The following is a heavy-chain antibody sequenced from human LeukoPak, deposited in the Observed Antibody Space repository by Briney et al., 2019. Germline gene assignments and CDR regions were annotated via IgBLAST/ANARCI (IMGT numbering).Heavy chain of an antibody. Sequence: GESLKISCKGSGYRFTSYWIGWVRQLPGIGLEWMGIIYPGDSDTRYSPSFQGQVIISADKSISTASLQWSSLKASDTAMYYCARRAEGSGGIYYGMDVWGQGTTVTVSS. CDR2: IYPGDSDT. V-gene: IGHV5-51*01. D-gene: IGHD2-15*01. J-gene: IGHJ6*02. CDR1: GYRFTSYW. CDR3: ARRAEGSGGIYYGMDV.